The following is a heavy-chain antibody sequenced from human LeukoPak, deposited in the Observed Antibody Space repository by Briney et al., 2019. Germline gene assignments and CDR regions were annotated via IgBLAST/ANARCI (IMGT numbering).Heavy chain of an antibody. CDR2: IYSGGST. J-gene: IGHJ4*02. CDR1: GFTVSSNY. D-gene: IGHD4-4*01. CDR3: ARAPESDYSNYFDY. Sequence: PGGSLRLSCAASGFTVSSNYMSWVRQAPGKGLEWVSVIYSGGSTYYADSVKGRFTISRDNSKNTLYLQMNSLRAEDTAVYYCARAPESDYSNYFDYWGQGTLVTVSS. V-gene: IGHV3-66*01.